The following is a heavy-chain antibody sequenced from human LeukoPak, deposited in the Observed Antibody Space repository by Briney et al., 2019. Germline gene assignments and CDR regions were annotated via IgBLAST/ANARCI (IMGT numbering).Heavy chain of an antibody. D-gene: IGHD3-22*01. CDR2: MNPNSGNT. V-gene: IGHV1-8*03. J-gene: IGHJ6*03. Sequence: GSVKVSCKASGYTFTSYDINWVRQATGQGLEWMGWMNPNSGNTGYAQKFQGRVTITRNASISTAYMELSSLRSEDTAVYYCARGRLQDYYDSSGYHHYYYYYYMDVWGKGTTVTVSS. CDR3: ARGRLQDYYDSSGYHHYYYYYYMDV. CDR1: GYTFTSYD.